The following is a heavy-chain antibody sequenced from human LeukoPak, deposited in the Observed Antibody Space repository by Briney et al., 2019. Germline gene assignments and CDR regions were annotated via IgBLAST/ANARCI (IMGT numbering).Heavy chain of an antibody. CDR3: ARDRIVVVVAATGNDAFDI. CDR1: GGSFSGYY. CDR2: INHSGST. J-gene: IGHJ3*02. Sequence: SETLSLTCAVYGGSFSGYYWSWIRQPPGKGLEWIGEINHSGSTNYNPSLKSRVTISVDKSKNQFSLKLSSVTAADTAVYYCARDRIVVVVAATGNDAFDIWGQGTMVTVSS. V-gene: IGHV4-34*01. D-gene: IGHD2-15*01.